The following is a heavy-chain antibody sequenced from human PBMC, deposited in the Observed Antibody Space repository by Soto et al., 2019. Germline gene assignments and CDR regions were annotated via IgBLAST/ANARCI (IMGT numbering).Heavy chain of an antibody. CDR2: IYYSGST. CDR3: ARQGRHFAWFDP. CDR1: GGSISSSSYY. V-gene: IGHV4-39*01. J-gene: IGHJ5*02. Sequence: QLQLQESGPGLVKPSETLSLTCTVSGGSISSSSYYWGWIRQPPGKGLEWIGSIYYSGSTYYNPSLKSRVTISVDTSKNQFSLKLSSVTAADTAVYYCARQGRHFAWFDPWGQGTLVTVSS.